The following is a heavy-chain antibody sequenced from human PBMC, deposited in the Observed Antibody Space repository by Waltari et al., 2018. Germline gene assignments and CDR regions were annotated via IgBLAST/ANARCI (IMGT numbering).Heavy chain of an antibody. V-gene: IGHV3-23*01. Sequence: EVQLLEYGGGLVQPVGSVRPCCVACGLSFSTYVMNWVRQAPGKGLEWVSSISDAGGIINYADSVKGRFTISRDNSKNTLYLQMNSLRVDDTAVYYCARGSGVDSWGQGTLVTISS. D-gene: IGHD7-27*01. CDR2: ISDAGGII. CDR3: ARGSGVDS. CDR1: GLSFSTYV. J-gene: IGHJ4*02.